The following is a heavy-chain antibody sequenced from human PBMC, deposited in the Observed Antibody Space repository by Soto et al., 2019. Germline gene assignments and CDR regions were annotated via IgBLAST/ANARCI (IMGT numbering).Heavy chain of an antibody. CDR2: ISGSGVST. Sequence: GGSLRLSCAASGFTFSSYAMSWVRQAPGKGLEWVSAISGSGVSTYYADSVKGRFTISRDNSKNTLYLQMNSLRAEDTAVYYSAKGIPPLTTVTTVDYWGPVPLLTL. CDR1: GFTFSSYA. D-gene: IGHD4-4*01. J-gene: IGHJ4*01. CDR3: AKGIPPLTTVTTVDY. V-gene: IGHV3-23*01.